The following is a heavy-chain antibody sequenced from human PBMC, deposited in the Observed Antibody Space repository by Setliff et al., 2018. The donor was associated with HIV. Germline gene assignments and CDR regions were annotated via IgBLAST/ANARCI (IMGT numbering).Heavy chain of an antibody. D-gene: IGHD3-10*01. CDR3: ARAGGLRMDRGVVSDY. J-gene: IGHJ4*02. CDR1: GYNFTSHD. Sequence: GASVKVSCKASGYNFTSHDINWVRQAPGQGLEWMGWMNPKSGNTGYARKFQGRVTMTRKTSISTAYMELRSLRSDDTAVHYCARAGGLRMDRGVVSDYWGQGTLVTV. CDR2: MNPKSGNT. V-gene: IGHV1-8*01.